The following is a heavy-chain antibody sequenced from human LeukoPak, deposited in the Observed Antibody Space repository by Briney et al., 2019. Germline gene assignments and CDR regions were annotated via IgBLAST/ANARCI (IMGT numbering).Heavy chain of an antibody. CDR3: ARWGFGYYDSSALRTSYGMDV. Sequence: GGSLRLSCAASGFTFSSYAMHWVRQAPGKGLEWVAVISYDGSNKYYADSVKGRFTISRDNSKNTLYLQMNSLRAEDTAAYYCARWGFGYYDSSALRTSYGMDVWGQGTTVTVSS. V-gene: IGHV3-30-3*01. J-gene: IGHJ6*02. D-gene: IGHD3-22*01. CDR2: ISYDGSNK. CDR1: GFTFSSYA.